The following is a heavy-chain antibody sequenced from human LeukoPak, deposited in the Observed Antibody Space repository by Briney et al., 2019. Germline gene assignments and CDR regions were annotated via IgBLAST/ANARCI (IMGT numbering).Heavy chain of an antibody. D-gene: IGHD2-2*01. CDR2: IWNDGSKK. V-gene: IGHV3-33*06. CDR3: AKDRNIVIIPAAIEGFDY. CDR1: GFPFSSYG. Sequence: PGGSLRLSCAASGFPFSSYGMHWVRQAPGKGLEWVAVIWNDGSKKLYADSVKGRFTVSRDNHKNVVFLQMNTLGVDDTAVYYCAKDRNIVIIPAAIEGFDYWGLGTLVTVAS. J-gene: IGHJ4*02.